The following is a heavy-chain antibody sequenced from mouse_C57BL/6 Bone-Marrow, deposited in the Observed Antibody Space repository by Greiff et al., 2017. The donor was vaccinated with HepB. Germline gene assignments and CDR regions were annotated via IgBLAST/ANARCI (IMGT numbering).Heavy chain of an antibody. CDR3: ARFGGLRRAWFAY. J-gene: IGHJ3*01. CDR2: IYPRDGST. V-gene: IGHV1-85*01. CDR1: GYTFTSYD. Sequence: VKLMESGPELVKPGASVKLSCKASGYTFTSYDINWVKQRPGQGLEWIGWIYPRDGSTKYNEKFKGKATLTVDTSSSTAYMELHSLTSEDSAVYFCARFGGLRRAWFAYWGQGTLVTVSA. D-gene: IGHD2-4*01.